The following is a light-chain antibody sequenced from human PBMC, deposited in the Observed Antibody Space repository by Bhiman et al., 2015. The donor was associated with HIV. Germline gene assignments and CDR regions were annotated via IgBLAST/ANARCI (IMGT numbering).Light chain of an antibody. CDR2: GNN. Sequence: QSVLTQPPSVSGAPGQRVTISCTASTSNIGAGYDVHWYQQLPGTAPKLLMYGNNNRPSGVPDRFSGSKSGTSASLAITGLQAEDGADYYCQSYDSSLSDVFGTGTKVTVL. V-gene: IGLV1-40*01. CDR1: TSNIGAGYD. CDR3: QSYDSSLSDV. J-gene: IGLJ1*01.